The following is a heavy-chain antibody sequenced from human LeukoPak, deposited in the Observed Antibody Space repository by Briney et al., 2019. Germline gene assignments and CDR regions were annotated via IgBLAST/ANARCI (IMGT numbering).Heavy chain of an antibody. Sequence: PGGSLRLSCAASGFAFSSYAMHWVRQAPGKGLEWVAAIWYDGSNKYYGDFVKGRFTISRDNSKNTLYLQMDGLRAEDTAVYYCARGYSSIIMSLFDPWGQGTLVTVSS. CDR1: GFAFSSYA. CDR3: ARGYSSIIMSLFDP. J-gene: IGHJ5*02. D-gene: IGHD5-12*01. CDR2: IWYDGSNK. V-gene: IGHV3-33*01.